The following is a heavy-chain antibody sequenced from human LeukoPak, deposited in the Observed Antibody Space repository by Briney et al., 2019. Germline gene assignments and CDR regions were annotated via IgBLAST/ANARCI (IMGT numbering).Heavy chain of an antibody. CDR2: IYYSGNT. V-gene: IGHV4-39*01. Sequence: SETLSLTCIVSGGSISRSNYYWGWIRQSPGKGLEWIGSIYYSGNTYYNPSLKSRVTISVDTSKNQYSQKLSSVTAADTAVYYCARGDYYYDSTDLGAFDIWGQGTMVTVSS. J-gene: IGHJ3*02. D-gene: IGHD3-22*01. CDR1: GGSISRSNYY. CDR3: ARGDYYYDSTDLGAFDI.